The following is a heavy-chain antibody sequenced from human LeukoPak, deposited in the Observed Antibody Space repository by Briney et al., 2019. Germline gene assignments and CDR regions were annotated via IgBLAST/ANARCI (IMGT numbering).Heavy chain of an antibody. CDR2: IGGSGDNT. V-gene: IGHV3-23*01. Sequence: PGGSLRLSCAASGFTFSSHAMTWVRQSPGKGLEWVSAIGGSGDNTYYADSVKGRFSISRDNSKNTLYLQMNSLRAEDTAVYYCAKGLYSDSSGYAFRPLDYWGQGTLVTVSS. D-gene: IGHD3-22*01. CDR1: GFTFSSHA. CDR3: AKGLYSDSSGYAFRPLDY. J-gene: IGHJ4*02.